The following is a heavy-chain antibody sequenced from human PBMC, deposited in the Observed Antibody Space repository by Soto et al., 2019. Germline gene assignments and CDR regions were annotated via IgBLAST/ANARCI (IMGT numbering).Heavy chain of an antibody. V-gene: IGHV3-30*18. CDR2: ISYDGSNK. J-gene: IGHJ6*02. CDR1: GFTFSSYG. CDR3: AKDRLRRITIFGVVRASGYYYYYGMDV. D-gene: IGHD3-3*01. Sequence: GGSLILSCAASGFTFSSYGMHWVRQAPGKGLEWVAVISYDGSNKYYADSVKGRFTISRDNSKNTLYLQMNSLRAEDTAVYYCAKDRLRRITIFGVVRASGYYYYYGMDVWGQGTTVTVSS.